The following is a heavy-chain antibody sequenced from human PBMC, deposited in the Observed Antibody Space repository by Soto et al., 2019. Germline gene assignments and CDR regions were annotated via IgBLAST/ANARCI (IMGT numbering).Heavy chain of an antibody. CDR2: IYSSGTT. Sequence: NPSETLSLTCAVSGGSISSGGYSWSWIRQPPGKGLEWIGRIYSSGTTNYNPSLKSRVTMSVDTSKNQFSLKLSSVTAADTAVYYCARDVVNYYDSSGYFDYWGQGTLVTVSS. V-gene: IGHV4-61*08. CDR3: ARDVVNYYDSSGYFDY. D-gene: IGHD3-22*01. CDR1: GGSISSGGYS. J-gene: IGHJ4*02.